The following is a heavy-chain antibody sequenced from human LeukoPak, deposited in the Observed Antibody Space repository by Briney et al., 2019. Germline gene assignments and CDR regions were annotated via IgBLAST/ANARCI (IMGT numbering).Heavy chain of an antibody. CDR2: ISDDGGKT. CDR1: AFIFSSYG. CDR3: AKMKLLYNDAFDI. D-gene: IGHD2-21*01. V-gene: IGHV3-30*18. Sequence: GGSLRLSCAASAFIFSSYGMHWVRQAPGKGLEWVAAISDDGGKTYYADSVKGRLAISRDNSKNTLFLQMHSLRVEDTAVYFCAKMKLLYNDAFDIWGQGTVVTVSS. J-gene: IGHJ3*02.